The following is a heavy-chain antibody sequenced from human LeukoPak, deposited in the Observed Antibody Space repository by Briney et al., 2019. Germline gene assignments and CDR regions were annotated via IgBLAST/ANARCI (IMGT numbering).Heavy chain of an antibody. J-gene: IGHJ4*02. Sequence: ASVKVSCKASGGTFSSYAISWVRQDPGQGLEWMGGIIPIFGTANYAQKFQGRVTITADESTSTAYMELSSLRSEDTAVYYCARSSYYDSSGYCFDYWGQGTLVTVSS. CDR3: ARSSYYDSSGYCFDY. V-gene: IGHV1-69*01. CDR1: GGTFSSYA. CDR2: IIPIFGTA. D-gene: IGHD3-22*01.